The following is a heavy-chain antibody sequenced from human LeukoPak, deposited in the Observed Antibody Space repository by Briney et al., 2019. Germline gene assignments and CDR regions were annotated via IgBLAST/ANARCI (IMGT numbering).Heavy chain of an antibody. D-gene: IGHD4-11*01. CDR3: AKSNYGYYYYGIDV. J-gene: IGHJ6*02. V-gene: IGHV3-9*01. CDR2: ISWNSGSI. Sequence: PGRSLRLSCAASGFTFDDYAMHWVRQAPGKGLEWVSGISWNSGSIGYADSVKGRFTISRDNAKNSLYLQMNSLRAEDTALYYCAKSNYGYYYYGIDVWGQGTTVTVSS. CDR1: GFTFDDYA.